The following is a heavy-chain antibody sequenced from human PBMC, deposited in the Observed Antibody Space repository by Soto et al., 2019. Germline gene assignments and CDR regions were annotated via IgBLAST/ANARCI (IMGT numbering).Heavy chain of an antibody. CDR1: GFTFSTYW. J-gene: IGHJ3*02. CDR2: IKSKAAGGTA. V-gene: IGHV3-15*07. CDR3: TTSVPWNVFYI. Sequence: GGSLRLSCAASGFTFSTYWMHWVRQAPGKGLVWVSRIKSKAAGGTADYVAPVRGRFTISKDDSTNTLYLQMNSLQTEDTAVYYCTTSVPWNVFYIWGKGTMVTVSS. D-gene: IGHD1-1*01.